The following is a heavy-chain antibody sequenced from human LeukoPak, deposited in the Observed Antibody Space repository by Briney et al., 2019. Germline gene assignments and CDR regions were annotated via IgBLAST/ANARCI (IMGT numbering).Heavy chain of an antibody. Sequence: SETLSLTCTVSGGSISSSGYYWGWIRQPAGKGLEWIGSIYYGGSTYYNPSLKSRVTISVDKSKNQFSLKLSSVTAADTAVYYCARGSFLSSNWYYFDYWGQGTLVTVSS. J-gene: IGHJ4*02. CDR2: IYYGGST. V-gene: IGHV4-39*01. D-gene: IGHD4-11*01. CDR3: ARGSFLSSNWYYFDY. CDR1: GGSISSSGYY.